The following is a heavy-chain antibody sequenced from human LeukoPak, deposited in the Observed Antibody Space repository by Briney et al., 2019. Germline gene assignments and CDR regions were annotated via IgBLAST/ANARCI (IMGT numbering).Heavy chain of an antibody. J-gene: IGHJ4*02. Sequence: SGGSLRLSCAASRFTFNRDWTAWVRQAPGKGLEWVANIKEDGSEKNYVDSVKGRFTISRDNAENSVYLQMNDLRAEDTGVYYCATKEPSTSGWSYWGQGTLVTVSS. V-gene: IGHV3-7*01. CDR2: IKEDGSEK. CDR3: ATKEPSTSGWSY. D-gene: IGHD6-19*01. CDR1: RFTFNRDW.